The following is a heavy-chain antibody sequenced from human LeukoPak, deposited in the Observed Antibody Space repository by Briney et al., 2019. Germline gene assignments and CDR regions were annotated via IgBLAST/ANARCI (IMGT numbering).Heavy chain of an antibody. CDR2: IYYSGST. D-gene: IGHD2-2*02. CDR1: GGSISSGGYY. Sequence: SETLSLTCTVSGGSISSGGYYWSWIRQHPGKGLEWIGYIYYSGSTYYDPSLNSRVTISVDTSKNQFSLKRSSVTAADTAVYYRARAGCSSSSCYSEVGTWGQGALVTVSS. J-gene: IGHJ5*02. CDR3: ARAGCSSSSCYSEVGT. V-gene: IGHV4-31*03.